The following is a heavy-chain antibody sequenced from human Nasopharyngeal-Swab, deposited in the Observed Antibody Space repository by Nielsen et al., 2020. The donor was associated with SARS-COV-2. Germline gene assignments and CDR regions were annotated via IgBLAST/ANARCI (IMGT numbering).Heavy chain of an antibody. J-gene: IGHJ6*02. Sequence: WIRQPPGKGLEWVSFIGFSGSETDYADSVRGRITIFRDNAKNSVSLQMNSLRPEDTAVYYCARDKGDYGSEAAGMDVWGQGTTVTVSS. CDR2: IGFSGSET. V-gene: IGHV3-11*05. D-gene: IGHD4-17*01. CDR3: ARDKGDYGSEAAGMDV.